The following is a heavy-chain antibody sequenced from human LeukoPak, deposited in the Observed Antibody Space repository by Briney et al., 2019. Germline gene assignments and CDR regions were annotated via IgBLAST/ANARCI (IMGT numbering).Heavy chain of an antibody. V-gene: IGHV3-7*01. CDR2: IKQDGSEK. CDR3: ARDPVRGYSGYEGDY. Sequence: GGSLRLSCAASGFTFSSYWTSWVRPAPGEGLECVANIKQDGSEKYYVDSVKGRFTISRDNAKNSLYLQMNSLRAEDTAVYYCARDPVRGYSGYEGDYWGQGTLVTVSS. D-gene: IGHD5-12*01. J-gene: IGHJ4*02. CDR1: GFTFSSYW.